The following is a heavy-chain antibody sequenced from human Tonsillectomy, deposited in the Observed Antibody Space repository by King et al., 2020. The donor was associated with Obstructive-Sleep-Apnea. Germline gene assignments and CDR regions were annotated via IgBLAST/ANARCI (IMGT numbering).Heavy chain of an antibody. D-gene: IGHD3-22*01. J-gene: IGHJ4*02. V-gene: IGHV3-30*04. CDR2: ISYDGGDK. CDR3: ARPSYDRNGHYYHYFGY. Sequence: VQLVESGGGVVQPGRSLRLSCAASGFGFSTYAMHWVRQAPGTGLEWVAVISYDGGDKNYADSVKGRFTISRDNSKNTLFLEMNSLRSEDTAVYYCARPSYDRNGHYYHYFGYWGQGTLVTVSS. CDR1: GFGFSTYA.